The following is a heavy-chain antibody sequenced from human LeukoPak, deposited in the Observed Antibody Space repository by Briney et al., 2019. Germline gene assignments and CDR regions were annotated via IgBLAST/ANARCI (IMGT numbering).Heavy chain of an antibody. CDR3: ARDNPTSNYYDSSGKYRGDY. V-gene: IGHV3-21*01. CDR2: ISSSSSYI. CDR1: GFTFSSYS. D-gene: IGHD3-22*01. J-gene: IGHJ4*02. Sequence: GGSLRLSCAASGFTFSSYSMNWVRQAPGKGLEWVSSISSSSSYIYYADSVKGRFTISRDNDKNSLYLQMNSLRAEDTAVYYCARDNPTSNYYDSSGKYRGDYWGQGTLVTVSS.